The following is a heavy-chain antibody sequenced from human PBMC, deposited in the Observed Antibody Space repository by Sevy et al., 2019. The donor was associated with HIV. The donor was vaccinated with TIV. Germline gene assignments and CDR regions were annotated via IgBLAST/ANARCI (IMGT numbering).Heavy chain of an antibody. CDR1: GGSISAYY. J-gene: IGHJ5*02. CDR3: ARAPPVRSGDDSLNWFDP. D-gene: IGHD5-12*01. V-gene: IGHV4-59*01. CDR2: IYYTGST. Sequence: SETLSLTCTVSGGSISAYYWSWIRQPPGKPLEYIGYIYYTGSTNYNPSLKSRVTISVDTSKIQFSLKLNSVTAADTAVYFCARAPPVRSGDDSLNWFDPWGQRTLVTVSS.